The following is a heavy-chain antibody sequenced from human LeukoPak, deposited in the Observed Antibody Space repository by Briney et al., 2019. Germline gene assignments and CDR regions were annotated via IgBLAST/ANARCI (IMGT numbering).Heavy chain of an antibody. CDR3: ARVTILTWFDP. V-gene: IGHV3-48*03. Sequence: GGSLRLSCAASGFTFSSYEMNWVRQAPGKGLEWVSYISSSGSTIYYADSVRGRFTISRDNAQNSLYLQMNSLRAEDTAVYYCARVTILTWFDPWGQGTLVTVSS. J-gene: IGHJ5*02. CDR1: GFTFSSYE. D-gene: IGHD3-9*01. CDR2: ISSSGSTI.